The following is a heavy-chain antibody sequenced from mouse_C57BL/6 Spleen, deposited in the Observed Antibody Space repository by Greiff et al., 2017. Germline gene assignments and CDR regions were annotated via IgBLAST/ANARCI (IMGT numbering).Heavy chain of an antibody. CDR1: GFTFTDYY. V-gene: IGHV7-3*01. J-gene: IGHJ3*01. CDR2: RRNKANGYTT. D-gene: IGHD2-4*01. CDR3: ARYSYDYEGFAY. Sequence: EVQGVESGGGLVQPGGSLSLSCAASGFTFTDYYMSWVRQPPGTALEWLGFRRNKANGYTTEYSASVTGRLTISRDNSQSILYLQMNALRAEDSSTYYCARYSYDYEGFAYWGQGTLVTVSA.